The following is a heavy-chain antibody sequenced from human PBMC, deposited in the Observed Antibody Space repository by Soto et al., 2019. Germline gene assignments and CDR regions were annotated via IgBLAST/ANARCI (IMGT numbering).Heavy chain of an antibody. CDR1: GVSVSSGY. J-gene: IGHJ5*02. D-gene: IGHD3-10*01. CDR2: ISHSGLR. Sequence: SETLSLTCIVSGVSVSSGYCTWIRQSPGKGLEWIGYISHSGLRHYRASLQSRLTMSVETSKNQFSLNLTSVTAADTAIYYCATSNTACPGRYSWGQGTLVTVSS. CDR3: ATSNTACPGRYS. V-gene: IGHV4-59*02.